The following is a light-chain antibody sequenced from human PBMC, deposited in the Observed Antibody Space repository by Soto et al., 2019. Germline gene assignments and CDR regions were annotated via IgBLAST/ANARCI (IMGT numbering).Light chain of an antibody. CDR3: QQSYSTPLT. CDR1: QSISSY. CDR2: AAS. J-gene: IGKJ4*01. V-gene: IGKV1-39*01. Sequence: DIQMTQSPSSLSASVGDRVNITCRASQSISSYLNWYQQKPGKAPKLLIYAASSLQSGVPSRFSGSVSGTDFTLTISSLQPEDFATYYCQQSYSTPLTFGGGTKVDIK.